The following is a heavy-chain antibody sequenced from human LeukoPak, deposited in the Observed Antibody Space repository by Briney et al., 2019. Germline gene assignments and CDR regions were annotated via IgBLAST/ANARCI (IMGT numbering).Heavy chain of an antibody. V-gene: IGHV1-69*05. CDR1: GGTFSSYA. D-gene: IGHD3-3*01. Sequence: SVKLSCKASGGTFSSYAISWVRQAPGQGLEWMGGIIPIFGTANYAQKFQGRVTITTDESTSTAYMELSSLRSEDTAVYYCARVSTITIFGVVIDNWFDPWGQGTLVTVSS. CDR3: ARVSTITIFGVVIDNWFDP. CDR2: IIPIFGTA. J-gene: IGHJ5*02.